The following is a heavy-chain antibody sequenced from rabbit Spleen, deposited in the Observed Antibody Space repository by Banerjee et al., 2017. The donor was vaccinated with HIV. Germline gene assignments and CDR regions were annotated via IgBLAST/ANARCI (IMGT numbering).Heavy chain of an antibody. CDR3: ARDDYYPKGLNL. V-gene: IGHV1S45*01. CDR2: MNTYTGKA. J-gene: IGHJ4*01. D-gene: IGHD3-1*01. Sequence: QQQLEESGGGLVKPGGTLTLTCKASGIDFSSGYDLCWVRQAPGKGLEWIGCMNTYTGKAVYATWTKGRFTISKTSSTTVTLQMTSLTAADTATYFCARDDYYPKGLNLWGPGTLVTVS. CDR1: GIDFSSGYD.